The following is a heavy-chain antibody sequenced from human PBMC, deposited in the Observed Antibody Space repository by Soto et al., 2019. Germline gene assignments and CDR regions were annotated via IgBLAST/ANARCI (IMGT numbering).Heavy chain of an antibody. D-gene: IGHD1-26*01. CDR1: GYTCTSYA. CDR2: LNAGNGNT. V-gene: IGHV1-3*01. CDR3: ARGGSLYWYFDL. J-gene: IGHJ2*01. Sequence: QVQLVQSGAEVKKPGASVKVSCKASGYTCTSYAMHWVRQAPGQRLEWMGWLNAGNGNTKYSQQFQGRVTITRDTSASTAYMELSSLRSADTAVYYGARGGSLYWYFDLWGRGTLVTVSS.